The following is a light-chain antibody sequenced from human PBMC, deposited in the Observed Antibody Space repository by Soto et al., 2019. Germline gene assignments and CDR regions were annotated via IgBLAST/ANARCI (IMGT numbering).Light chain of an antibody. Sequence: MTQSPGTLSVSPGERVTLSCRASQSIDNNHVAWYQQKPGQAPRLLIHATSNRATGIPDRFSGSGSGTDFTLTFSRLEPEDFAVYYCEYYGTSITFGHGTKVDI. CDR3: EYYGTSIT. J-gene: IGKJ1*01. V-gene: IGKV3-20*01. CDR1: QSIDNNH. CDR2: ATS.